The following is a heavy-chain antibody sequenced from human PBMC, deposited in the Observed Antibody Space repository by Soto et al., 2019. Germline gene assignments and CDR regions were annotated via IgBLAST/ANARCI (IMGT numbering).Heavy chain of an antibody. V-gene: IGHV4-39*01. Sequence: QLQLQESGPGLVKPAETLSLKCAVSGGSVSSGNYFWGWIRQPPGKGLEWIGNIYYNGDTYYSPSLKGRVTMSVDTAQNQFSLRLTSVTAAETTVYYGARRLIDNSNQADAFDFWGQGTLVTVSS. CDR3: ARRLIDNSNQADAFDF. CDR2: IYYNGDT. CDR1: GGSVSSGNYF. D-gene: IGHD1-20*01. J-gene: IGHJ3*01.